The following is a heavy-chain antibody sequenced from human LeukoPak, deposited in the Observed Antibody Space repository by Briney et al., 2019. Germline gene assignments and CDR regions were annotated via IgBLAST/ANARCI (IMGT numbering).Heavy chain of an antibody. J-gene: IGHJ4*02. CDR3: AKPRDGYNSPLDY. CDR1: GFTFSNYG. V-gene: IGHV3-30*02. Sequence: GGSLRLSCTASGFTFSNYGMHWVRQAPGKGLEWVSFIPYDGSNQWYAASVKSRFTISRDNSKNTLYLQMNSLRAEDTAVYYCAKPRDGYNSPLDYWGQGTLVTVSS. CDR2: IPYDGSNQ. D-gene: IGHD5-24*01.